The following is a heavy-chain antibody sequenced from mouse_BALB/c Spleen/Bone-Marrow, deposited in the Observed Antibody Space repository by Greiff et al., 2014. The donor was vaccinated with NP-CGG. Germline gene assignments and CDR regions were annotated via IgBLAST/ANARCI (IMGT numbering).Heavy chain of an antibody. CDR2: IWAGGST. Sequence: VMLVESGPGLVAPSQSLSITCTVSGFSLTSYGVHWVRQPPGKGLEWLGVIWAGGSTNYNSTVMSRLSISKDNSKSQVFLKMNSLQTDDTAMYYCARYYYGFLDYWGQGTTLTVSS. CDR3: ARYYYGFLDY. V-gene: IGHV2-9*02. J-gene: IGHJ2*01. D-gene: IGHD1-2*01. CDR1: GFSLTSYG.